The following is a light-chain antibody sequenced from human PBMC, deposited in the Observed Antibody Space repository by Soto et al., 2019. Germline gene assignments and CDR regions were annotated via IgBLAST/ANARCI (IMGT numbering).Light chain of an antibody. V-gene: IGKV3-20*01. CDR1: QSVDNR. Sequence: EVVLSQSPGPLSFSPGEKGPPSCRASQSVDNRLAWYQQKPGQAPRLLIYGASNRATGIPDRFSGSGSGTDFTLTISRLEPEDFAVYYCQQYGSSGTFGQGTKVDIK. CDR2: GAS. CDR3: QQYGSSGT. J-gene: IGKJ1*01.